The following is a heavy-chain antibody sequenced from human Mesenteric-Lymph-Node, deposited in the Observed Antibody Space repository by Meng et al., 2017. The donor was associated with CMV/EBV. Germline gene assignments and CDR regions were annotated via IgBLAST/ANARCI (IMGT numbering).Heavy chain of an antibody. CDR2: TYPGAAT. D-gene: IGHD4-23*01. J-gene: IGHJ5*02. Sequence: GGSLRLSCAASGFTFDDYGMSWVRQAPGRGLEWVSITYPGAATYYKDSVKSRFTASIDSSKNTIDLQMNSLRPEDAALYYCAGSTVVNVGESWGRGSLVTVSS. CDR1: GFTFDDYG. V-gene: IGHV3-66*02. CDR3: AGSTVVNVGES.